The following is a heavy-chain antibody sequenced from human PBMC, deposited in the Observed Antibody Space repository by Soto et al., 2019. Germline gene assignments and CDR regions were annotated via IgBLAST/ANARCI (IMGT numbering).Heavy chain of an antibody. CDR3: AKDHSNTWRLIDL. Sequence: LRLSCAGSGFTFSSYAMSWVRQAPGKGLEWVSFISDSGGVTYHGDSVTGRFTISRDNSKNTLYLQLSSLRAEDTAVYYCAKDHSNTWRLIDLWGQGTLVTVSS. V-gene: IGHV3-23*01. D-gene: IGHD6-13*01. CDR1: GFTFSSYA. CDR2: ISDSGGVT. J-gene: IGHJ4*02.